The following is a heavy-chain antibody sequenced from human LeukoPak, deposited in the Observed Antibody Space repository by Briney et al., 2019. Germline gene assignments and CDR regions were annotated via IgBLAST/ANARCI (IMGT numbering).Heavy chain of an antibody. CDR3: ARVYRYGYGSYYYGMDV. V-gene: IGHV1-18*01. CDR2: ISAYNGNT. J-gene: IGHJ6*02. Sequence: ASVKVSCKASGYTFTSYGISWVRQAPGQGLEWMRWISAYNGNTNYAQKLQGRVTMTTDTSTSTAYMELGSLRSDDTAVYYCARVYRYGYGSYYYGMDVWGQGTTVTVSS. D-gene: IGHD5-18*01. CDR1: GYTFTSYG.